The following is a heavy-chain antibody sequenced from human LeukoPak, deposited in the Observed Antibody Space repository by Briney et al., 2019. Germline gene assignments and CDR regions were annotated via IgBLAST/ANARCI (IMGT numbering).Heavy chain of an antibody. Sequence: GGSLRLSCAASGFTFSSYAMSWVRQAPGKGLEWVSGISGSGGSTYYADSVKGRFTISRDNSKNTLYLQTNSLRAEDTAVYYCAKDAYRSGWYSDYWGQGTLVTVSS. CDR2: ISGSGGST. CDR1: GFTFSSYA. CDR3: AKDAYRSGWYSDY. J-gene: IGHJ4*02. V-gene: IGHV3-23*01. D-gene: IGHD6-19*01.